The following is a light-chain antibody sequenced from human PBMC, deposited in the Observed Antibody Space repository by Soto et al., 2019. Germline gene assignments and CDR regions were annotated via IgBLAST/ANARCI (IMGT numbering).Light chain of an antibody. CDR3: HQTAANPWT. Sequence: EVVMTQSPATLSVSPGGRATLSCRASQSISRNLAWYQQKPGQAPRLLIYGASTRATGIPGRFSGSGSGTEFTLTISSLQPEDFATYYCHQTAANPWTFAQGTKVEIK. V-gene: IGKV3-15*01. CDR2: GAS. J-gene: IGKJ1*01. CDR1: QSISRN.